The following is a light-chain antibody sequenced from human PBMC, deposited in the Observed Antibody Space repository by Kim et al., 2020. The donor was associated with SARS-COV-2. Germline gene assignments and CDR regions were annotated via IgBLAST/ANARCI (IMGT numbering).Light chain of an antibody. V-gene: IGLV2-14*03. J-gene: IGLJ2*01. Sequence: GQSQTITCTGTSSDVGGYNYISWYQRHPDKAPQLMIYDVSNRPSGVSNRFSGSKSGNTASLTISGLQAEDEAGYYCSSYTSSSTRIFGGGTQLTVL. CDR1: SSDVGGYNY. CDR2: DVS. CDR3: SSYTSSSTRI.